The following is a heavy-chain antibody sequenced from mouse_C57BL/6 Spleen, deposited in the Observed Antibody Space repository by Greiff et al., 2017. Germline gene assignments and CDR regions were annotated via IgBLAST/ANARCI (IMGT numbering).Heavy chain of an antibody. V-gene: IGHV1-54*01. CDR2: INPGSGGP. D-gene: IGHD3-3*01. J-gene: IGHJ4*01. CDR1: GYAFTNYL. CDR3: ARRDPLDY. Sequence: VQVVESGAELVRPGTSVKVSCKASGYAFTNYLIEWVKQRPGQGLEWIGVINPGSGGPNYNEKFKGKATLTADKSSSTAYMQLSSLTSEDSAVYLCARRDPLDYWGQGTSVTVSS.